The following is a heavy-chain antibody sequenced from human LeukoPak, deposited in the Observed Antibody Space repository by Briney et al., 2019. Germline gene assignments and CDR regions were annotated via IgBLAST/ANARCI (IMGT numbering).Heavy chain of an antibody. CDR1: GGSISSSSYY. J-gene: IGHJ3*02. V-gene: IGHV4-39*07. CDR2: IYYSGST. D-gene: IGHD1-26*01. Sequence: SETLSLTCTVSGGSISSSSYYWGWLRQPPGKGLEWIGSIYYSGSTYYNPSLKSRVTISVDTSKNQFSLKLSSVTAADTAVYYCARILSGSSYDAFDIWGQGTMVTVSS. CDR3: ARILSGSSYDAFDI.